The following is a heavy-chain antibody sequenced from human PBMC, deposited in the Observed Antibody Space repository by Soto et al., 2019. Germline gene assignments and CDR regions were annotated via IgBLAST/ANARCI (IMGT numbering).Heavy chain of an antibody. CDR3: AKDFEANYYDSSGYYYGY. J-gene: IGHJ4*02. CDR1: GFTFSSYA. V-gene: IGHV3-23*01. CDR2: ISGSGGST. D-gene: IGHD3-22*01. Sequence: PGGSLRLSCAASGFTFSSYAMSWVRQAPGKGLEWVSAISGSGGSTYYADSVKGRFTISRDNSKNTLYLQMNSLRAEDTAVYYCAKDFEANYYDSSGYYYGYWGQGTLVTVSS.